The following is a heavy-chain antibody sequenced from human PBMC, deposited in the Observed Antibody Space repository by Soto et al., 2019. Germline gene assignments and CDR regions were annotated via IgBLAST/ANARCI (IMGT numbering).Heavy chain of an antibody. D-gene: IGHD3-10*01. CDR1: GGSSTSGGYC. V-gene: IGHV4-31*03. Sequence: QVQLQESGPGLVKPSQTLSLTCTVSGGSSTSGGYCWTWIRQHPVKGLEWMGHIYYSGSTSYNTSLKNRVTISIDTSKNQFALKLTSVTAADTAVYYCARDGDYYGSGSPPLLSRWGQGTLVTVSS. J-gene: IGHJ4*02. CDR2: IYYSGST. CDR3: ARDGDYYGSGSPPLLSR.